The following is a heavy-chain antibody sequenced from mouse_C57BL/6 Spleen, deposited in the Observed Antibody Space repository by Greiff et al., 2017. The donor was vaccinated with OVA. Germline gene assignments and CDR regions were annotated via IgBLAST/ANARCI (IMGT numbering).Heavy chain of an antibody. CDR3: ARSRDYAMDY. J-gene: IGHJ4*01. CDR1: GYTFTNYW. Sequence: QVQLKQSGAELVRPGTSVKMSCKASGYTFTNYWIGWAKQRPGHGLEWIGDIYPGGGYTNYNAKFKGKAPLTADKSSSTAYMEFSSLTSEDSAIYYCARSRDYAMDYWGQGTSVTVSS. V-gene: IGHV1-63*01. CDR2: IYPGGGYT.